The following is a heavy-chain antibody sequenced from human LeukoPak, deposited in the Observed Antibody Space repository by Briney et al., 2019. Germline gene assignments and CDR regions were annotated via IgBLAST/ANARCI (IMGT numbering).Heavy chain of an antibody. Sequence: GGSLRLSCAASGFTFSSYDMSWVRQAPGKGLEWVAFISSSGYPIYYADSVKGRFTISRDNAERSLFLQMNSLRVEDTAVYYCARGSLRLRAYYFDYWGQGTLLTVSS. CDR1: GFTFSSYD. V-gene: IGHV3-48*03. CDR3: ARGSLRLRAYYFDY. J-gene: IGHJ4*02. D-gene: IGHD3-10*01. CDR2: ISSSGYPI.